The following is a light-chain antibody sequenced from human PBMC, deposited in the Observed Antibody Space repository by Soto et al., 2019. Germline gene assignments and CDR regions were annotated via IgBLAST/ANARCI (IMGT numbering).Light chain of an antibody. CDR1: QSLLHSNGYNY. Sequence: DIVMTQSPLSLPVTPGEPASISCRSSQSLLHSNGYNYLDWYLQKPGQSPQLLIYLGSNRASGVPYRCSGSGSGTDFTLKIRRVEAEDFRVYYCMQALQSWTFGQGTTVDIK. CDR3: MQALQSWT. CDR2: LGS. V-gene: IGKV2-28*01. J-gene: IGKJ1*01.